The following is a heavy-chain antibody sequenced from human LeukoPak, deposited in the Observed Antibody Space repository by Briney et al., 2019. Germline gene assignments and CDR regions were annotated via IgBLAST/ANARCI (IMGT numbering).Heavy chain of an antibody. CDR2: INHSGST. CDR1: GGSFSGYY. J-gene: IGHJ4*02. CDR3: ARESTTVAGTFDY. Sequence: SETLSLTCAVYGGSFSGYYWSWIRQPPGKGLEWIGEINHSGSTNYNPSLKSRVTISVDTSKNQFSLKLSSVTAADTAMYYCARESTTVAGTFDYGGQGTLVTVS. D-gene: IGHD6-19*01. V-gene: IGHV4-34*01.